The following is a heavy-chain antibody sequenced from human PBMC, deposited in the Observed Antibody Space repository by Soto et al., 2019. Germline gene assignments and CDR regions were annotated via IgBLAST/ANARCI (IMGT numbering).Heavy chain of an antibody. Sequence: QVQLVQSGTEVKKPGASVKVSCKTSGYTFTNHGINWVRQAPGQGLEWMGWINPYNANTTYAQKLQGRVTMTTDTSATTAYMDLRRLTSDDTAVYYFARDRVAGIWGDAFDIWGQGTVVTVSS. J-gene: IGHJ3*02. D-gene: IGHD3-16*01. CDR1: GYTFTNHG. CDR3: ARDRVAGIWGDAFDI. V-gene: IGHV1-18*04. CDR2: INPYNANT.